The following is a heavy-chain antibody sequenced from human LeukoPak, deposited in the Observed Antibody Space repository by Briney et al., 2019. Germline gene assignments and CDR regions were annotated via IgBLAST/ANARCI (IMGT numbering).Heavy chain of an antibody. CDR1: GFTFDDYA. Sequence: QSGGSLRLSCAASGFTFDDYAMHWVRQAPGKGLEWVSGISWNSGSIGYADSVKGRFTISRDNAKNSLYLQMNSLRAEDMALYYCAKGGGGITMILDYWGQGTLVTVSS. CDR2: ISWNSGSI. CDR3: AKGGGGITMILDY. J-gene: IGHJ4*02. V-gene: IGHV3-9*03. D-gene: IGHD3-22*01.